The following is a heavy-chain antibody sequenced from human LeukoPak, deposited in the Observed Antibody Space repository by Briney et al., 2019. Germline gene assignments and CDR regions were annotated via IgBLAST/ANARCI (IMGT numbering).Heavy chain of an antibody. J-gene: IGHJ4*02. V-gene: IGHV3-23*01. CDR3: AKGSEYYYGSGSHDY. CDR1: GFTFSSYA. Sequence: PGGSLRLSCAASGFTFSSYAMSWVRQAPGKGLEWVSAISGSGGSTYYADSVKGRFTISRDNSKNTLYLQMNSLRAEDTAVYYCAKGSEYYYGSGSHDYWGQGTLVTVSS. D-gene: IGHD3-10*01. CDR2: ISGSGGST.